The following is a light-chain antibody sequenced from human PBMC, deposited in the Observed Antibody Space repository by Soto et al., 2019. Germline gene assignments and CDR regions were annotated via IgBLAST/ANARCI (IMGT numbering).Light chain of an antibody. CDR1: SSDIGGYNS. J-gene: IGLJ1*01. V-gene: IGLV2-8*01. CDR2: EVN. CDR3: SSYTSSSTV. Sequence: QSALTQPPSASGSPGQSVTISCTGTSSDIGGYNSVSWYQQHPGKAPRLMIYEVNKRPSGVPDRFSGSKSGYTASLTVSGLQTEDEAFYYCSSYTSSSTVFGTGTKLTV.